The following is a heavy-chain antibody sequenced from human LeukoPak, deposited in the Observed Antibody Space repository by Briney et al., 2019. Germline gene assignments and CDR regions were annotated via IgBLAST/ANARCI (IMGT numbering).Heavy chain of an antibody. D-gene: IGHD4-17*01. CDR3: ARRGDYGDRIMGFDY. Sequence: ASVKVSCKASGYTFTSYYMHWVRQAPGQGLEWMGIINPSGGSTSYAQKFQGRVTMTRDMSTSTDYMELSSLRSEDTAVYYCARRGDYGDRIMGFDYWGQGTLVTVSS. J-gene: IGHJ4*02. CDR1: GYTFTSYY. CDR2: INPSGGST. V-gene: IGHV1-46*01.